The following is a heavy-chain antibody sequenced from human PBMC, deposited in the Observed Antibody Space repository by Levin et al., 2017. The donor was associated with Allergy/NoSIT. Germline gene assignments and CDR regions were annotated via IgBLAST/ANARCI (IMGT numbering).Heavy chain of an antibody. CDR2: ISYDGSNK. CDR1: GFTFSSYA. Sequence: GESLKISCAASGFTFSSYAMHWVRQAPGKGLEWVAVISYDGSNKYYADSVKGRFTISRDNSKNTLYLQMISLRAEDTAVYYCARARRTSITIFGVVFDYWGQGTLVTVSS. CDR3: ARARRTSITIFGVVFDY. J-gene: IGHJ4*02. V-gene: IGHV3-30-3*01. D-gene: IGHD3-3*01.